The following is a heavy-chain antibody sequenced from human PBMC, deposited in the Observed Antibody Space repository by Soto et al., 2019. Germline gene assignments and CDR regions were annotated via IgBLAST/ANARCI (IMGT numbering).Heavy chain of an antibody. V-gene: IGHV3-23*01. Sequence: GGSLRLSCAASGFTFSSYAMSLGLQAPGKGLEWVSAISGSGGSTYYADSVKGRFTISRDNSKNTLYLQMNSLRAEDTAVYYCAKVDCSSTSCYRVSGFLGISSSWYPEDYYGMDVWGQGTTVTVSS. CDR1: GFTFSSYA. CDR2: ISGSGGST. CDR3: AKVDCSSTSCYRVSGFLGISSSWYPEDYYGMDV. D-gene: IGHD2-2*01. J-gene: IGHJ6*02.